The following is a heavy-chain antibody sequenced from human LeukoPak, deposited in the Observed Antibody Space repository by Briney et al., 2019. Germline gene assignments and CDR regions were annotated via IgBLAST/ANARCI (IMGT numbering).Heavy chain of an antibody. V-gene: IGHV3-23*01. J-gene: IGHJ4*02. CDR2: SGTAGDT. D-gene: IGHD6-13*01. CDR1: GFTFSSSA. Sequence: GGSLRLSCAASGFTFSSSAMNWVHQAPGKGLEWVSASGTAGDTYYAASVKGRFTISRDNSKDTLYLQMTSLRAEDTAVYYCAKKTPGTHPFDYWGQGTLVTVSP. CDR3: AKKTPGTHPFDY.